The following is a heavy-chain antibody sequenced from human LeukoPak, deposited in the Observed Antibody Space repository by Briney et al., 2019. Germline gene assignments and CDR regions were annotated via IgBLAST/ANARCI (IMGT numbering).Heavy chain of an antibody. J-gene: IGHJ3*02. CDR3: ARDVPVQTSDAFTI. CDR2: IYYGGST. CDR1: GGSVSSHDYY. V-gene: IGHV4-30-4*01. Sequence: SSQTLSLTCTVSGGSVSSHDYYWTWIRQPPGKGLEWFGYIYYGGSTSYHPSPKSRVTISVDTSKNQFSLKLSSVTAADTAVYYCARDVPVQTSDAFTIWGLGTMVTVSS.